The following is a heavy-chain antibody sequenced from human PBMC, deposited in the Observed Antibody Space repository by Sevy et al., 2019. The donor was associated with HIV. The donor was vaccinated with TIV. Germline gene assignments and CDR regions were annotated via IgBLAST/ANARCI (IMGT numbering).Heavy chain of an antibody. J-gene: IGHJ4*02. D-gene: IGHD6-19*01. CDR1: GFTVNDKY. CDR2: IFSSGST. Sequence: GESLKISCAISGFTVNDKYIIWVRQSPGKGLEWVSVIFSSGSTYYADSAKGRFTISRDNSKNTVDLQMNSVRAEDTAVYYCVSLLLSYRSGWSYFDYWGQGTLVTVSS. V-gene: IGHV3-66*02. CDR3: VSLLLSYRSGWSYFDY.